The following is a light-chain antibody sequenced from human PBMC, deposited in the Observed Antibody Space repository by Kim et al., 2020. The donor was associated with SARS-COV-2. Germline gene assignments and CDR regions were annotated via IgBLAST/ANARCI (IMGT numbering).Light chain of an antibody. CDR1: KLGDKY. J-gene: IGLJ1*01. CDR3: QAWDSSTAYV. CDR2: EDS. V-gene: IGLV3-1*01. Sequence: VSLRQTASISCSGDKLGDKYACWYQQKPGQSPVLVIYEDSKRPSGIPERFSGSNSGNTATLTISGTQAMDEADYYCQAWDSSTAYVFGTGTKVTVL.